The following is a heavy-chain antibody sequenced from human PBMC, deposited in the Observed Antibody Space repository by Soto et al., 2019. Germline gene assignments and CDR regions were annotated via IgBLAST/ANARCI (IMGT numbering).Heavy chain of an antibody. J-gene: IGHJ6*02. CDR1: GGTFSSYT. CDR2: IIPLFGTA. CDR3: GSPPIPVLVEYPADHYYAMDV. Sequence: SVKVSCKASGGTFSSYTISWVRQAPGQGLEWMGGIIPLFGTANYAQKFQDRVTITADKSTSTAYMELSSLRSEDTSVYYCGSPPIPVLVEYPADHYYAMDVSGQVTMCTVSS. D-gene: IGHD2-21*01. V-gene: IGHV1-69*06.